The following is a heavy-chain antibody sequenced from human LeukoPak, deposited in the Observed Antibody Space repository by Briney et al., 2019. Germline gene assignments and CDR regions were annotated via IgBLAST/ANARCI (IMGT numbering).Heavy chain of an antibody. V-gene: IGHV3-23*01. CDR2: ISGSGGKT. Sequence: GGSLRLSCAASGVTFSSYAMSWVRQAPGKGLEWISGISGSGGKTHYADSVKGRFTISRDNSKNTQYLQMNSLRAEDTAVYYCAKESSGWYGFYDYWGQGTLVTVSS. CDR3: AKESSGWYGFYDY. J-gene: IGHJ4*02. CDR1: GVTFSSYA. D-gene: IGHD6-19*01.